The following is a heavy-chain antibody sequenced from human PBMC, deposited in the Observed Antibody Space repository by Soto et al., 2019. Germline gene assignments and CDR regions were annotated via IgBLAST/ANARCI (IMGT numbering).Heavy chain of an antibody. D-gene: IGHD2-21*02. V-gene: IGHV4-30-4*08. CDR1: GGSISGDYYH. CDR3: AREDDGGDRDYYGLDV. J-gene: IGHJ6*02. CDR2: VFHSGSV. Sequence: QVQLQQSGPGLVKPSQTLSLTCTVSGGSISGDYYHWTWIRQSQGKGLEWIGYVFHSGSVLYNPSLKSRLNCSVDTSKNQFSLRLSSVTAADTAVYFCAREDDGGDRDYYGLDVWGQGTKVTVSS.